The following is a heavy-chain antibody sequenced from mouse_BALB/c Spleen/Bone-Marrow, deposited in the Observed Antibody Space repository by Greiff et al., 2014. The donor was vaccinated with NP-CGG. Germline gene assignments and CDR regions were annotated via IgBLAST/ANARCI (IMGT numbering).Heavy chain of an antibody. D-gene: IGHD4-1*01. V-gene: IGHV1-80*01. J-gene: IGHJ2*01. CDR2: IYPGDGDT. CDR3: ARVRNWADY. CDR1: GHAFSSYW. Sequence: VQLQQSGAELVRPGSSVKISCKASGHAFSSYWMSWVKQRPGQGLEWIGQIYPGDGDTNYNGKFKGKATLTADKSSSTAYMQLSSLTSEDSAVYFCARVRNWADYWGQGTTLTVSS.